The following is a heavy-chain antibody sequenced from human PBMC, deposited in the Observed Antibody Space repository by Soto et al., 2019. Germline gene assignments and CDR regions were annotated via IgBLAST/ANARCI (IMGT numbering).Heavy chain of an antibody. Sequence: GGSLRLSCAASGFTFSSYGMHWVRQAPGKGLEWVAVISYDGSSKYYDDSVKGRFTISRDNSKNTLYLQMNSLRAEDTAVYYCAKVSGPHDFWSGYYLYYFDYWGQGTLVTVSS. CDR2: ISYDGSSK. V-gene: IGHV3-30*18. D-gene: IGHD3-3*01. CDR1: GFTFSSYG. J-gene: IGHJ4*02. CDR3: AKVSGPHDFWSGYYLYYFDY.